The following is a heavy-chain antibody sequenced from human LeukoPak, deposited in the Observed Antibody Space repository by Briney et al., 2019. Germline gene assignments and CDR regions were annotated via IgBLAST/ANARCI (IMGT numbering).Heavy chain of an antibody. CDR2: IRSSGSTI. Sequence: GGSLRLSCAASGFAITDHHMDWVRQAPGKGLEWVSYIRSSGSTIYYADSVKGRFTISRDNAKNSLSLEMNSKRREHTDVFECARFLYSRGWPRFCYYGMDVWGQGTTVTVSS. D-gene: IGHD6-19*01. CDR1: GFAITDHH. CDR3: ARFLYSRGWPRFCYYGMDV. J-gene: IGHJ6*02. V-gene: IGHV3-11*04.